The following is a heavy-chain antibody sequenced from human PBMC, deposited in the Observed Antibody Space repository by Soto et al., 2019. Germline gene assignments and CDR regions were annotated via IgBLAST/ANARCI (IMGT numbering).Heavy chain of an antibody. CDR1: GGSFSGYY. CDR3: ATFPPEGRTATPRGDDAFDL. D-gene: IGHD3-10*01. Sequence: QLHLEQRGAGLLKPSETLSLICDMYGGSFSGYYWGWVRQAPGKGLEWIMDINLSGSPNYNPSLQSRVSVSLDSSKTHFSLKLSSVTAADTAVYYCATFPPEGRTATPRGDDAFDLWGQGTLVTVSS. J-gene: IGHJ3*01. CDR2: INLSGSP. V-gene: IGHV4-34*02.